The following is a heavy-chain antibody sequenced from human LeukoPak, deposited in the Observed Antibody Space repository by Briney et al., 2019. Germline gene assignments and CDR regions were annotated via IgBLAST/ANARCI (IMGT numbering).Heavy chain of an antibody. J-gene: IGHJ2*01. Sequence: SETLSLTCTVSGGSISSSSYYWGWIRQPPGKGLEWIGSIYYSGSTYYNPSLKSRVTISVDTSKNQFSLKLSSVTAADTAVYYCAGHVSHYDILTGYYWYFDLWGRGTLVTVSS. D-gene: IGHD3-9*01. CDR3: AGHVSHYDILTGYYWYFDL. V-gene: IGHV4-39*01. CDR1: GGSISSSSYY. CDR2: IYYSGST.